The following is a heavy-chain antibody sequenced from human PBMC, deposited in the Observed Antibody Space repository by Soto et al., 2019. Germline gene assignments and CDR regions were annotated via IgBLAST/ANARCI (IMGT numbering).Heavy chain of an antibody. CDR1: GFTVSTNY. CDR3: ARGGPHHYFDY. CDR2: IYSGGST. V-gene: IGHV3-66*01. Sequence: PGGSLRLSCAASGFTVSTNYMNWVRQAPGKGLEWVSVIYSGGSTYYADSVKGRFTISRDNSKNTLFLQMNSLRVEDTAVYYCARGGPHHYFDYWGKGTLVTVSS. D-gene: IGHD3-16*01. J-gene: IGHJ4*02.